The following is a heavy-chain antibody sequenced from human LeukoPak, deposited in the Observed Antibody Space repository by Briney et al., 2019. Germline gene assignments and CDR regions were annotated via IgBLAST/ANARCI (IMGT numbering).Heavy chain of an antibody. Sequence: GESLKISCKGSGYSFTSYWIGLVRQMPGKGLEWMGIIYPGDSDTKYSPSFQGQVTISAEKSISTAYLQWSSMKASDTAMYYCARQPTDTALGSSEYWGQGTLVTVSS. CDR1: GYSFTSYW. CDR2: IYPGDSDT. V-gene: IGHV5-51*01. J-gene: IGHJ4*02. D-gene: IGHD5-18*01. CDR3: ARQPTDTALGSSEY.